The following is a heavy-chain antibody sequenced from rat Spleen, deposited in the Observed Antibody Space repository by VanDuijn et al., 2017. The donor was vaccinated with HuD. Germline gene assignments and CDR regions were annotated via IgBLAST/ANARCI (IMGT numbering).Heavy chain of an antibody. CDR2: TSYDGSTT. J-gene: IGHJ2*01. CDR1: GFTFTNYN. Sequence: EVQLVESGGGLVQPGRSLKLSCAASGFTFTNYNMAWVRQAPKKGLEWVATTSYDGSTTNYRGSVKGRFTISRDNAKSTLYLQMNSLRSEDTATYYCARSVFDYWGQGVMVTVSS. CDR3: ARSVFDY. V-gene: IGHV5-7*01.